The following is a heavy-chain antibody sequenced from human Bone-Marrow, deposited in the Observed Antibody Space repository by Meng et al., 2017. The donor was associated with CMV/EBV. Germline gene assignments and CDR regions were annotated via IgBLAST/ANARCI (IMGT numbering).Heavy chain of an antibody. CDR3: ARSDYAYDAFDI. V-gene: IGHV3-7*03. Sequence: GGSLRLSCAASGFTFSSYWMSWVRQAPGKGLEWVANIKQDGSEKYYVDSVKGRFTISRDNSKNTLYLQMNSLRAEDTAVYYCARSDYAYDAFDISGQGTIVTVSS. D-gene: IGHD4-17*01. CDR2: IKQDGSEK. CDR1: GFTFSSYW. J-gene: IGHJ3*02.